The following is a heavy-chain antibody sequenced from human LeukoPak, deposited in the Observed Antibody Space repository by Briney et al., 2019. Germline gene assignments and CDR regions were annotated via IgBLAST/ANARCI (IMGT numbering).Heavy chain of an antibody. CDR3: AKDQGVWSGSYFLGDY. CDR1: GFTFSSYA. Sequence: GGSLRLSCAASGFTFSSYAMSWVRQAPGKGLEWVSAISGSGGSTYYADSVKGRFTISRDNSKNTLYLQMNSLRAEDTAVYYCAKDQGVWSGSYFLGDYWGQGTLVTVSS. J-gene: IGHJ4*02. V-gene: IGHV3-23*01. CDR2: ISGSGGST. D-gene: IGHD1-26*01.